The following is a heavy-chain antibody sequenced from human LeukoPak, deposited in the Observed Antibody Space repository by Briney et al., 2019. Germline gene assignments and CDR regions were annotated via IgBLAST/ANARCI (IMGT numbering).Heavy chain of an antibody. J-gene: IGHJ4*02. CDR1: GYTFTSYG. D-gene: IGHD4-17*01. V-gene: IGHV1-69*13. Sequence: ASVKVSCKASGYTFTSYGISWVRQAPGQGLEWMGGIIPIFGTANYAQKFQGRVTITADESTSTAYMELSSLRSEDTAVYYCARGWTVTTWSWGKKYYFDYWGQGTLVTVSS. CDR2: IIPIFGTA. CDR3: ARGWTVTTWSWGKKYYFDY.